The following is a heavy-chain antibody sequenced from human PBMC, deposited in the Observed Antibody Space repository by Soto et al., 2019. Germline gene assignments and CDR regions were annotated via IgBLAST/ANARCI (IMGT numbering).Heavy chain of an antibody. J-gene: IGHJ5*02. CDR2: VNADGSST. V-gene: IGHV3-74*01. CDR1: GFTFSSHW. Sequence: PGGSLRLSCAASGFTFSSHWMHWVRQDPGKGLVWVSGVNADGSSTTYVDSVKGRFTISRDNAKNTLFLQMNSLRAKDTAVYYCARGLVRIDPWGQGTLVTVSS. CDR3: ARGLVRIDP. D-gene: IGHD3-16*02.